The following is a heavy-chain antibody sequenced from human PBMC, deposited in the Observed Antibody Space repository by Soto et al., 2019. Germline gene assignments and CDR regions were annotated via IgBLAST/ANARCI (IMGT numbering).Heavy chain of an antibody. Sequence: EVQVLESGGGLVRPGGSLRLSCVASGFSFSTYAMNWVRQAPGKGLEWVSLVSGRGGTTYYADSVKGRFTISRDNSKNTLYLQLNSLRAEDTAVYYCARVTLPWLGSKSYGMDVWGQGTTVTVSS. J-gene: IGHJ6*02. V-gene: IGHV3-23*01. CDR3: ARVTLPWLGSKSYGMDV. CDR1: GFSFSTYA. D-gene: IGHD3-10*01. CDR2: VSGRGGTT.